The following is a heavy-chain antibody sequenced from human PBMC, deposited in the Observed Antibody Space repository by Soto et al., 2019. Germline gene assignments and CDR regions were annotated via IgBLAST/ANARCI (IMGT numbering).Heavy chain of an antibody. CDR3: ARHRRMSSGWSSPLFAY. Sequence: PGESLKISCKGSGYSFTNYWISWVRQMPGKGLEWMGRIDPSDSYTNYSPSLQGHVTISADRSITTAYLQWSSLKASDTAMYFCARHRRMSSGWSSPLFAYGGEGPLVTVPS. CDR2: IDPSDSYT. V-gene: IGHV5-10-1*01. D-gene: IGHD6-19*01. J-gene: IGHJ4*02. CDR1: GYSFTNYW.